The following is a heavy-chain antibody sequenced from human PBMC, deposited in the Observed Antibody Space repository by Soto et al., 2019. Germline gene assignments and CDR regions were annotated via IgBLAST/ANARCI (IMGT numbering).Heavy chain of an antibody. CDR1: GFTFTSYW. CDR3: TRSITGYSYADT. V-gene: IGHV3-74*01. Sequence: PGGSLRLSSAASGFTFTSYWMHWVRQAPGKGLVWVSRINSDGTSTVYVDSVKGRFTISRDNAKNTLYLQMDSLRAEDTAVYYCTRSITGYSYADTWGQGTLVTVSS. CDR2: INSDGTST. D-gene: IGHD1-26*01. J-gene: IGHJ5*02.